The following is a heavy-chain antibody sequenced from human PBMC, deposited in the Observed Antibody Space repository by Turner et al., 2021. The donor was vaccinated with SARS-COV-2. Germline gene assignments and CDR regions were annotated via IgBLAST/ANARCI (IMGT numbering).Heavy chain of an antibody. CDR1: WFTVRSSY. Sequence: EVQLVESGGGWVQPGGSLRLPCAASWFTVRSSYMRWVRQAPGKGLEWESVVYSGGSTFYADSVKCRFTISRDKSKHTLYLKMNSLRAEDTDVYDCARDLGGLRFDYWGQGTLVTVSS. D-gene: IGHD2-15*01. J-gene: IGHJ4*02. CDR2: VYSGGST. V-gene: IGHV3-53*01. CDR3: ARDLGGLRFDY.